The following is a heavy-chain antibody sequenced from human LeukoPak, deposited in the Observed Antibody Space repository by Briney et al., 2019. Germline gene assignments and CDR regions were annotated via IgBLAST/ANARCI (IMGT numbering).Heavy chain of an antibody. V-gene: IGHV3-72*01. J-gene: IGHJ4*02. CDR1: GFTFSSYA. CDR2: SRNKANSYTT. Sequence: PGGSLRLSCAASGFTFSSYAMSRVRQAPGKGLEWVGRSRNKANSYTTQYAASVKGRFTISRDDSKSSLYLQMNSLKTEDTSVYYCTRVYSSDWSGSYFDYWGQGTPVTVSS. D-gene: IGHD6-13*01. CDR3: TRVYSSDWSGSYFDY.